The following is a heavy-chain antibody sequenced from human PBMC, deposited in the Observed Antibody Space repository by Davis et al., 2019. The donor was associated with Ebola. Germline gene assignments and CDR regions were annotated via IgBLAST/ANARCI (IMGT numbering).Heavy chain of an antibody. CDR3: VRAEQHFDP. J-gene: IGHJ5*02. CDR2: IFYNGRT. D-gene: IGHD6-13*01. CDR1: GDSISSSVYF. V-gene: IGHV4-39*01. Sequence: PSETLSLTCTVSGDSISSSVYFWGWIRQPPGKGLEWLANIFYNGRTYYSPSLKNRVTISVDTSNNQFSLRLTSVTAADTAVYYCVRAEQHFDPWGQGALVTVSS.